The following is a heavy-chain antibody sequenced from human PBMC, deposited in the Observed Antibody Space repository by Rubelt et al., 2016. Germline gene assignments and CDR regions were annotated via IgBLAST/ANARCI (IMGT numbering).Heavy chain of an antibody. CDR3: ARDHRAAAGPGVYYYYGMDV. V-gene: IGHV3-7*01. Sequence: YVDSVKGRFTISRDNAKNSLYLQMNSLRAGDTAVYYCARDHRAAAGPGVYYYYGMDVWGQGTTVTVSS. J-gene: IGHJ6*02. D-gene: IGHD6-13*01.